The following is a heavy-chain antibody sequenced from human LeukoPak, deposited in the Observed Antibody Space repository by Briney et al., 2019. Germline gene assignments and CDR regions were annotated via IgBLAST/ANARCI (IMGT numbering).Heavy chain of an antibody. Sequence: GGSLRLSCAASGFTFSSYSMNWVRQAPGKGLEWVSYISSSSSTIYYADSVKGRFTISRDNSKNTLYLQMNSLRAEDTAVYYCAKDLGLLRFLEWLQPVDYRGQGALVTVSS. D-gene: IGHD3-3*01. CDR2: ISSSSSTI. V-gene: IGHV3-48*01. CDR3: AKDLGLLRFLEWLQPVDY. CDR1: GFTFSSYS. J-gene: IGHJ4*02.